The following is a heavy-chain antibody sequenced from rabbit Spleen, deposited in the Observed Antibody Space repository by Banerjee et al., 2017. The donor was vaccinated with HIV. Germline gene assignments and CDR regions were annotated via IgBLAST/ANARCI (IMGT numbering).Heavy chain of an antibody. CDR1: GFDFSNYG. CDR3: ARDLVAVIGWNFAL. CDR2: IYAGSSAST. Sequence: QEQLVESGGGLVQPGGSLKLSCKASGFDFSNYGVSWVRQAPGKGLEWIACIYAGSSASTYYASWAKGRFTVSKASSTTVTLQMTSLTAADTATYFCARDLVAVIGWNFALWGPGTLVTVS. J-gene: IGHJ4*01. D-gene: IGHD1-1*01. V-gene: IGHV1S45*01.